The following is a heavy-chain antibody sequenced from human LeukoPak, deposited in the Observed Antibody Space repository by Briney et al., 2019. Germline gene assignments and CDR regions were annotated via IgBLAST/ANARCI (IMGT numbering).Heavy chain of an antibody. D-gene: IGHD3-16*01. V-gene: IGHV4-59*08. CDR1: GGSINSYY. CDR3: ARGFASQVYYFAH. Sequence: PLETLSLTCTVSGGSINSYYWSWIRQPPGKGLEWIGYIYYSGSTNYNPSLKSRVTISVDTSKNQFSLKLTSVTAADTAVYYCARGFASQVYYFAHWGQGTLVTVSS. CDR2: IYYSGST. J-gene: IGHJ4*02.